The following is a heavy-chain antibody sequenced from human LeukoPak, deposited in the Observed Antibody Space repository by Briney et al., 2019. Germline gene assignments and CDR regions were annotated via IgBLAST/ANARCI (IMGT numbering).Heavy chain of an antibody. J-gene: IGHJ4*02. D-gene: IGHD6-13*01. CDR2: INHSGST. CDR1: GGSFSGYY. V-gene: IGHV4-34*01. CDR3: ARGYLMKQLGLFDY. Sequence: PSETLSLTCPVYGGSFSGYYWSWIRQPPGKGLEWIGEINHSGSTNYNPSLKSRVTISVDTSKNQFSLKLSSVTAADTAVYYCARGYLMKQLGLFDYWGQGTLVTVSS.